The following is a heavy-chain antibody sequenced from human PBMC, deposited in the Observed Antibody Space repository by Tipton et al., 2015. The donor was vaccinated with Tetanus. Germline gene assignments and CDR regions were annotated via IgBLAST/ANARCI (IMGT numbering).Heavy chain of an antibody. V-gene: IGHV6-1*01. J-gene: IGHJ3*02. CDR1: GDSVSSNTDA. CDR2: TYYRSKWYN. D-gene: IGHD3-16*01. Sequence: TLSLTCAISGDSVSSNTDAWNWIRQSPSRGLEWLGRTYYRSKWYNDYSLSVKSRITINPDTSKNQFSLQLKSVTPEDTAMYYCVKGSGLGLDAFDIWSRGTMIAVSS. CDR3: VKGSGLGLDAFDI.